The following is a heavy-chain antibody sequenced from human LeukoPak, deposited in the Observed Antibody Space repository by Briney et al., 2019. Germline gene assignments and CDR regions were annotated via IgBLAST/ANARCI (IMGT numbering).Heavy chain of an antibody. V-gene: IGHV4-39*01. CDR3: ARGSGGRKGWFDP. Sequence: SETLSLTCTVSGGSISSSSYYWGWIRQPPGKGLEWIGSIYYSGSTYYNPSLKSRVTISVDTSKNQFSLKLSSVTAADTAVYYCARGSGGRKGWFDPWGQGTLVTVSS. J-gene: IGHJ5*02. D-gene: IGHD2-15*01. CDR2: IYYSGST. CDR1: GGSISSSSYY.